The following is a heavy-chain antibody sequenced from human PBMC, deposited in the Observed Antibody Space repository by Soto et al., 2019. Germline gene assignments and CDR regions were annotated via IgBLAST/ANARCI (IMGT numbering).Heavy chain of an antibody. Sequence: QVQLQQWGAGLLKPSETLSLTCAVYGGSFSGYYWSWIRQPPGKGLEWIGEINHSGSTNYNPSLKSRGTISVATSKNQFSLKLSSVTAAATAVYYCARGIAVAGDDGYWGQGTLVTVSS. V-gene: IGHV4-34*01. CDR3: ARGIAVAGDDGY. D-gene: IGHD6-19*01. J-gene: IGHJ4*02. CDR2: INHSGST. CDR1: GGSFSGYY.